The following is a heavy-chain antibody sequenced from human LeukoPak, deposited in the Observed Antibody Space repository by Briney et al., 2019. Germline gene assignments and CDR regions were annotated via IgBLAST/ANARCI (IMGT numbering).Heavy chain of an antibody. CDR1: GFIFTNAW. D-gene: IGHD3-22*01. V-gene: IGHV3-21*01. CDR3: ASLVVGQNDY. J-gene: IGHJ4*02. Sequence: GGSLRLSCAASGFIFTNAWMNWVRQAPGKGLEWVSSISSSSSYIYYADSVKGRFTISRDNAKNSLYLQMNSLRAEDTAVYYCASLVVGQNDYWGQGTLVTVSS. CDR2: ISSSSSYI.